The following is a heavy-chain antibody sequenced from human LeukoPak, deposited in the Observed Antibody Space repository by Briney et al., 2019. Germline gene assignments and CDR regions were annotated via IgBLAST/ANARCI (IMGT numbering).Heavy chain of an antibody. CDR1: GFTFSSYG. Sequence: GGSLRLSCAASGFTFSSYGMSWVRQAPGKGLEWVSAISGSGGSTYYADSVKGRFTISRDNSKNTLYLQMNSLRAEDTAVYYCARDQDSSHFDYWGQGTLVTVSS. CDR2: ISGSGGST. J-gene: IGHJ4*02. CDR3: ARDQDSSHFDY. D-gene: IGHD2-2*01. V-gene: IGHV3-23*01.